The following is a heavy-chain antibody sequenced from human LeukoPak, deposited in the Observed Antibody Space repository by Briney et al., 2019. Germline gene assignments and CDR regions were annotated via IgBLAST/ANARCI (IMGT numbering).Heavy chain of an antibody. CDR1: GYTFTSYG. CDR3: ARSPHILTGENFDY. Sequence: ASVTVSCKASGYTFTSYGISWVRQAPGQGLEWMGWINPNSGGTNYAQKFQARVSMTKDASISTAYMQLSRLRFADTAVYYCARSPHILTGENFDYWGQGTLLTVSS. V-gene: IGHV1-2*02. CDR2: INPNSGGT. J-gene: IGHJ4*02. D-gene: IGHD3-9*01.